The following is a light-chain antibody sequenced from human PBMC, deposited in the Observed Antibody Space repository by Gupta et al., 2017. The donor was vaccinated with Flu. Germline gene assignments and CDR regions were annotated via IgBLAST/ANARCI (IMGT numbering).Light chain of an antibody. CDR2: EVN. Sequence: QSALTQPASVSGSPGQSITISCTGTKDDIGDYNFVSWYQQHPGKVPKLIISEVNIRPSGVSDRFSGSKSGKTASLTXSXLQAEDXADYYCSSFRTDSSYVFGAGTKVTVL. V-gene: IGLV2-14*01. CDR3: SSFRTDSSYV. CDR1: KDDIGDYNF. J-gene: IGLJ1*01.